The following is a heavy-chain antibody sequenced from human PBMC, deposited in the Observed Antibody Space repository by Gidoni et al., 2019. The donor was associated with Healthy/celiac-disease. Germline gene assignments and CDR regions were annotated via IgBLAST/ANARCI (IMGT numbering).Heavy chain of an antibody. J-gene: IGHJ4*02. CDR1: GYTFTGYY. Sequence: QVQLVQSGAEVKKPGASVKVSCKASGYTFTGYYMHWVRQAPGQGLEWTGWINPNSGGTNYAQKFQGWVTMTRDTSISTAYMELSRLRSDDTAVYYCARVLDYYDSSGWENYFDYWGQGTLVTVSS. CDR2: INPNSGGT. D-gene: IGHD3-22*01. CDR3: ARVLDYYDSSGWENYFDY. V-gene: IGHV1-2*04.